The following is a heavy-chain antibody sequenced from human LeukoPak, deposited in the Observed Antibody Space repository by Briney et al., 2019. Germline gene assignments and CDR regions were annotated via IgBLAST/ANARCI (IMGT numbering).Heavy chain of an antibody. V-gene: IGHV4-4*07. J-gene: IGHJ5*02. CDR1: GGSISSCY. Sequence: PSETLSLTCSVSGGSISSCYWSWIRLPAGKGREWIGRIYSSGTITYNPSLQSRVTMSVDTSKNEFSLKMSSVTAADTAVYYCTRDSGTTGEVKFDPWGQGTLVAVSS. D-gene: IGHD3-10*01. CDR2: IYSSGTI. CDR3: TRDSGTTGEVKFDP.